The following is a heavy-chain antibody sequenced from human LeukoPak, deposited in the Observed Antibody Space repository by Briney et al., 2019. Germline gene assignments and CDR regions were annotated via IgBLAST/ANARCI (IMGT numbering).Heavy chain of an antibody. J-gene: IGHJ4*02. CDR1: GFTFSTYC. CDR3: VRDFRSADY. Sequence: GGSLRLSCAASGFTFSTYCMHWVRQAPGKGPMWVSRICPDGTVTNYADSVKARFIISRDNARNTVYLQMNSLRVEDTAVYYCVRDFRSADYWGQGTLVAVSS. V-gene: IGHV3-74*01. CDR2: ICPDGTVT.